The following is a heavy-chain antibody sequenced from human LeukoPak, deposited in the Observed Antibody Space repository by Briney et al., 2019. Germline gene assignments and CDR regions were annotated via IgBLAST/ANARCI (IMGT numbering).Heavy chain of an antibody. CDR1: GYTFTSHW. J-gene: IGHJ4*02. CDR2: VNPDDSDT. V-gene: IGHV5-51*01. Sequence: GESPKISCKGSGYTFTSHWIGWVRQMPGKGLEWMGIVNPDDSDTIYSPSFQGQVTISADKSITTAYLQWSTLKASDTAMYYCARLRWPRGGRSSFDYWGWGALVTVSS. D-gene: IGHD3-10*01. CDR3: ARLRWPRGGRSSFDY.